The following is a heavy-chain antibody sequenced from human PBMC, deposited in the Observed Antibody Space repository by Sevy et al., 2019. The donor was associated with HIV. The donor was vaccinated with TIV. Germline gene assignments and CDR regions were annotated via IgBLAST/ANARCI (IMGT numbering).Heavy chain of an antibody. D-gene: IGHD2-21*01. V-gene: IGHV3-72*01. CDR2: IRNTPNDYTT. Sequence: GGSLRLSCAASGFVFSDHYVDWVRQAPGKGLEWVGRIRNTPNDYTTEYAASVEGRFTISRDDSRHSLYLQMNSLKLEDSAVYYCVRGPNCGFGGCRQISHHCLDLWGMGATVTVSS. J-gene: IGHJ6*04. CDR1: GFVFSDHY. CDR3: VRGPNCGFGGCRQISHHCLDL.